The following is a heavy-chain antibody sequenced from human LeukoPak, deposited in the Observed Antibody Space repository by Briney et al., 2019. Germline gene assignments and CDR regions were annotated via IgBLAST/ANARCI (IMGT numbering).Heavy chain of an antibody. Sequence: PGGSLRLSCAASGFTFSSYSMNWVRQAPGKGLEWVSSIGSSSSYKYYADSVKGRFTISRDNSKNTLYLQMNSLRAEDTAIYYCAKTRQQLVVARPYYFDYWGQGTLVTVSS. J-gene: IGHJ4*02. CDR2: IGSSSSYK. CDR1: GFTFSSYS. D-gene: IGHD6-13*01. V-gene: IGHV3-21*04. CDR3: AKTRQQLVVARPYYFDY.